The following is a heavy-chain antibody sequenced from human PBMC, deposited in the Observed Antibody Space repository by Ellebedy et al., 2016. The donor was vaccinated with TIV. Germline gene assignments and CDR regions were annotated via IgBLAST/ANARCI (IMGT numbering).Heavy chain of an antibody. CDR1: GFTFDDYA. CDR3: AKEQYSYGYFDY. J-gene: IGHJ4*02. D-gene: IGHD5-18*01. V-gene: IGHV3-9*01. CDR2: ISWNSGSI. Sequence: SLKISXAASGFTFDDYAMHWVRQAPGKGLEWVSGISWNSGSIGYADSVKGRFTISRDNAKNSLYLQMNSLRAEDTALYYCAKEQYSYGYFDYWGQGTLVTVSS.